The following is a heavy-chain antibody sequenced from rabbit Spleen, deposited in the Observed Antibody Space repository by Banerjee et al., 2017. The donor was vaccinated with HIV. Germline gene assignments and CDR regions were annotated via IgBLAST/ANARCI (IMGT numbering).Heavy chain of an antibody. CDR2: IDPVFGIT. CDR1: GFDFSTYY. V-gene: IGHV1S7*01. Sequence: QLVESGGGLVQPGGSLKLSCKASGFDFSTYYMNWVRQAPGKGLEWIGYIDPVFGITYYANWAKGRFTISRENAQNTVFLQMTSLTAADTATYFCARDGAGGSYFALWGPGTLVTVS. D-gene: IGHD8-1*01. J-gene: IGHJ4*01. CDR3: ARDGAGGSYFAL.